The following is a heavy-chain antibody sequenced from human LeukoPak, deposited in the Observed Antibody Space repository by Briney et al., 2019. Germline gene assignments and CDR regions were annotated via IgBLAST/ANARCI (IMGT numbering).Heavy chain of an antibody. D-gene: IGHD4-23*01. CDR1: GSTFSSYG. Sequence: PGGSLRLSCAASGSTFSSYGMHWVRQAPGKGLEWVAVIWYDGSNKYYADSVKGRFTISRDNPKNTLYLQMNSLRAEDTAVYYCARSPGENSYGGNSGSWDYWGQGTLVTVSS. CDR3: ARSPGENSYGGNSGSWDY. J-gene: IGHJ4*02. CDR2: IWYDGSNK. V-gene: IGHV3-33*01.